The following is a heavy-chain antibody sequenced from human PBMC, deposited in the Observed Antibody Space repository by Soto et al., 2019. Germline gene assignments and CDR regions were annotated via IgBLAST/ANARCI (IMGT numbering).Heavy chain of an antibody. CDR3: AKGYYGDYTNPHSWFDP. CDR1: GFTFSTYG. V-gene: IGHV3-30*18. Sequence: LRLSCAASGFTFSTYGMHWVRQAPGKGLEWVAVISYDGINKDYVDSVKGRFTISRDNSKNTLYLQMNSLRAEDTAVYYCAKGYYGDYTNPHSWFDPWGQGTLGTLAS. D-gene: IGHD4-17*01. CDR2: ISYDGINK. J-gene: IGHJ5*02.